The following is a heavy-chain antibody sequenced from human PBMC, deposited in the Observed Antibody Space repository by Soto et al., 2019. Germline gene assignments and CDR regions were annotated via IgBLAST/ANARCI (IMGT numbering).Heavy chain of an antibody. CDR2: VNHRGST. V-gene: IGHV4-34*01. Sequence: SETLSLTCAVSGGSFSAYQWSWVRQTPGQGLEWIGEVNHRGSTRYNPSLKSRVTTSADTSKKQFSLKLTFVTAADSAIYYCARGWRFDPWGQGTQVTVSS. CDR3: ARGWRFDP. CDR1: GGSFSAYQ. J-gene: IGHJ5*02. D-gene: IGHD3-3*01.